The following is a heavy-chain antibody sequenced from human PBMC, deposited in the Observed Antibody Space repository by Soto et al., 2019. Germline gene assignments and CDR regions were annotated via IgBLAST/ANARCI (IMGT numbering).Heavy chain of an antibody. V-gene: IGHV4-61*01. CDR3: AKLGNEYDSRPLFYSKF. D-gene: IGHD3-16*01. Sequence: PSETLSLTCTVSGGSVSNSSHYWTWIRQPPGKGLEWIGYVYYTGSTNYNPSLHSRVTISVDTSKNQFSLTLSSVTAADTAVDYCAKLGNEYDSRPLFYSKFWGPGTLVTVSS. J-gene: IGHJ4*02. CDR2: VYYTGST. CDR1: GGSVSNSSHY.